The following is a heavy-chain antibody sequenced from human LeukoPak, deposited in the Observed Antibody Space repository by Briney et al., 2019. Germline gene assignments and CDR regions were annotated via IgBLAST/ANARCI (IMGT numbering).Heavy chain of an antibody. V-gene: IGHV3-23*01. J-gene: IGHJ4*02. CDR1: GFTFSKFS. D-gene: IGHD3-10*01. CDR3: ANGDKKRITMVRGVMQPFDY. CDR2: ISGSGGST. Sequence: GGSLRLSCAASGFTFSKFSVTWVRQAPGKGLEWVSAISGSGGSTYYADSVKGRFTISRDNSKNTLHLQMNSLRAEDTAVYYCANGDKKRITMVRGVMQPFDYWGQGTLVTVSS.